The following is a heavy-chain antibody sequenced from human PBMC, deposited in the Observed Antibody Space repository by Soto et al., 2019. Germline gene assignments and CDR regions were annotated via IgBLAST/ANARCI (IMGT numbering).Heavy chain of an antibody. Sequence: SVKVSCKASGDIFSSYAISWVRQAPGQGLEWLGGIIPVFGTTNYAEKFQGRVTITADESTNTAYTELSSLRSGDTAMYYCARGGSPYVWFNEFWGQGTLVTVSS. V-gene: IGHV1-69*13. CDR1: GDIFSSYA. CDR3: ARGGSPYVWFNEF. D-gene: IGHD3-16*01. J-gene: IGHJ4*02. CDR2: IIPVFGTT.